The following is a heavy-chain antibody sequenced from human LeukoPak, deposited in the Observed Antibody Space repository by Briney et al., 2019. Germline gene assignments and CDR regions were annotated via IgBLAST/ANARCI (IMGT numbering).Heavy chain of an antibody. J-gene: IGHJ4*02. CDR1: GYTFTSYG. V-gene: IGHV1-18*01. D-gene: IGHD2-21*02. CDR3: ATDVRTAIRNY. Sequence: ASVKVSCKASGYTFTSYGISWVRQAPGQGLEWMGWISAYNGNTNYAQKLQGRVTMTTDTSTSTAYMELSSLRSEDTAVYYCATDVRTAIRNYWGQGTLVTVSS. CDR2: ISAYNGNT.